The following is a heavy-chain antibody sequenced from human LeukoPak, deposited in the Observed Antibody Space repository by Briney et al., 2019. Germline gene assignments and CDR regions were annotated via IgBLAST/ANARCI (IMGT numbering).Heavy chain of an antibody. CDR3: ARLSPPIASFCSGGTCYSGGFDP. Sequence: ASVKVSCKASGYTFTSYGITWVRQAPGQGLVWMGWITTYNGNTYYAQNFQGRVTMTADTSTSTAYMEVRSLRSDDTAVYYCARLSPPIASFCSGGTCYSGGFDPWGQGTLVTVSS. D-gene: IGHD2-15*01. CDR1: GYTFTSYG. CDR2: ITTYNGNT. V-gene: IGHV1-18*01. J-gene: IGHJ5*02.